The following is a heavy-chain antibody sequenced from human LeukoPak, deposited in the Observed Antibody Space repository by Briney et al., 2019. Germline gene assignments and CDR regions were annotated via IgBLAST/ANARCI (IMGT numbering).Heavy chain of an antibody. CDR2: INPNSGGT. Sequence: ASVKVSCTASGYTFTGYYMHWVRQAPGQGLEWMGRINPNSGGTNYAQKFQGRVTMTRDTSISTAYMELSRLRSDDTAVYYCARVRSRMVYATEADYWGQGTLVTVSS. J-gene: IGHJ4*02. CDR1: GYTFTGYY. D-gene: IGHD2-8*01. V-gene: IGHV1-2*06. CDR3: ARVRSRMVYATEADY.